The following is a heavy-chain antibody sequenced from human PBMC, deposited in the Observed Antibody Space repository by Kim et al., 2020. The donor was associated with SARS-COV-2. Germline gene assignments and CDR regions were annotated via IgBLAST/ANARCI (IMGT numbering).Heavy chain of an antibody. J-gene: IGHJ6*02. D-gene: IGHD6-19*01. CDR1: GFTVSSNY. CDR3: ARDTRVPIAVAGRENYYYYYGMDV. V-gene: IGHV3-66*02. Sequence: GGSLRLSCAASGFTVSSNYMSWVRQAPGKGLEWVSVIYSGGSTYYADSVKGRFTISRDNSKNTLYLQMNSLRAEDTAVYYCARDTRVPIAVAGRENYYYYYGMDVWGQGTTVTVSS. CDR2: IYSGGST.